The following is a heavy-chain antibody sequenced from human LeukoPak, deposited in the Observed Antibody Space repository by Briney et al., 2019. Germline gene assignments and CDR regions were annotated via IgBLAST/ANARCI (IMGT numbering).Heavy chain of an antibody. Sequence: GESLKISCKGSGYSLIGWVRQMPGKGLEWMGIIYPNDSDTRYSPSFQGQVTISADKSISTAYLQWSSLKASDTAMYYCAKQPTSMVRGIIITDYYFDYWGQGTLVTVSS. CDR3: AKQPTSMVRGIIITDYYFDY. CDR1: GYSL. CDR2: IYPNDSDT. J-gene: IGHJ4*02. D-gene: IGHD3-10*01. V-gene: IGHV5-51*01.